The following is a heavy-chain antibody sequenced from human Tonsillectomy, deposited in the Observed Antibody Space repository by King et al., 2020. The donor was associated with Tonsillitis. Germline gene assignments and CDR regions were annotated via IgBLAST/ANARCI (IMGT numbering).Heavy chain of an antibody. CDR3: ARTPYYYDSCGYFFSWYFDL. J-gene: IGHJ2*01. CDR1: GFIFSSYW. CDR2: IKQDGSEK. V-gene: IGHV3-7*03. D-gene: IGHD3-22*01. Sequence: VQLVESGGGLVQPGGSLRLSCAASGFIFSSYWMSWVRQAPGKGLEWVANIKQDGSEKYYVDSVKGRCTLSRDNDKNSLYLQMNSLRVEDTAVYYCARTPYYYDSCGYFFSWYFDLWGHGTLVTVSS.